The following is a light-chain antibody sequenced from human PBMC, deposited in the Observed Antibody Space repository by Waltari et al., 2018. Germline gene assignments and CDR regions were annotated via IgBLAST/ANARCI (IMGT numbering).Light chain of an antibody. J-gene: IGLJ2*01. CDR3: CSYAGGRPHVV. V-gene: IGLV2-23*01. Sequence: QSALTQPASVSGSPGQSITISCTGTSSDVGTYNLVSWYQQHPGKPPKLMIYEGTKRPAGVSNRFSGSKSGNTASLTISGLQAEDEAHYYCCSYAGGRPHVVFGGGTQLTVL. CDR2: EGT. CDR1: SSDVGTYNL.